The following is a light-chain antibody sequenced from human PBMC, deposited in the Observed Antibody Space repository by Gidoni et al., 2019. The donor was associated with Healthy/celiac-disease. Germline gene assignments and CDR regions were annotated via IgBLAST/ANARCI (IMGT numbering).Light chain of an antibody. V-gene: IGKV3-20*01. J-gene: IGKJ4*01. CDR1: QSVSNGY. CDR3: PQYGSLVT. CDR2: GAYGAS. Sequence: EIVWTQSPGTLSLSPGERATLSCRASQSVSNGYLAWYQQKPGQAPRLLVYGAYGASSRATGLPDRFSGRGSRTDFPLTIRSLEPEVSAVYSCPQYGSLVTFGGGTKVEIK.